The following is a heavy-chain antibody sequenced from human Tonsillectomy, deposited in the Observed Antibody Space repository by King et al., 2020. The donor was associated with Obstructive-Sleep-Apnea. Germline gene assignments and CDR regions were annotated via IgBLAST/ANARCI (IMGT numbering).Heavy chain of an antibody. CDR1: GGSISSYY. CDR2: IYNSGST. D-gene: IGHD3-10*01. Sequence: VQLQESGPGLVKPSETLSLTCTVSGGSISSYYWSWIRQPPGKGLEWIGYIYNSGSTKYNPSLKSRVTISVDTSKKQVSLKLSSVTAADTAVYYCARDPLVWVGTKYYYYGMDVWGQGTTVTVSS. V-gene: IGHV4-59*01. CDR3: ARDPLVWVGTKYYYYGMDV. J-gene: IGHJ6*02.